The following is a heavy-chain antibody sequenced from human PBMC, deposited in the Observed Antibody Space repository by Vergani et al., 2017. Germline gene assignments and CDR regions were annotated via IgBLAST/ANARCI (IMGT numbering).Heavy chain of an antibody. V-gene: IGHV3-30*01. CDR1: GFTFSSYA. CDR2: ISYDGSNK. Sequence: QVQLVESGGGVVQPGRSLRLSCAASGFTFSSYAMHWVRQAPGKGLEWVAVISYDGSNKYYAASVKGRFTISRDNSKNTLYLQMNSLRAEDTAVYYCARARSYYGDYGGVFDYWGQGTLVTVSS. D-gene: IGHD4-17*01. CDR3: ARARSYYGDYGGVFDY. J-gene: IGHJ4*02.